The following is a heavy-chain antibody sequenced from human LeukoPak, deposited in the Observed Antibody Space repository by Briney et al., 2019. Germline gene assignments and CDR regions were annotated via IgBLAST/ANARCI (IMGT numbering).Heavy chain of an antibody. CDR1: GYTFTSYY. D-gene: IGHD6-19*01. J-gene: IGHJ4*02. V-gene: IGHV1-46*01. CDR3: ARASAHYFDY. Sequence: ASVKVSCKASGYTFTSYYMHWVRQAPGQGLDWMGVINPSGGGTSYAHKFQGRVTMTRDTSTSTVYMELSSLRSEDTAMYYCARASAHYFDYWGQGTLVTVSS. CDR2: INPSGGGT.